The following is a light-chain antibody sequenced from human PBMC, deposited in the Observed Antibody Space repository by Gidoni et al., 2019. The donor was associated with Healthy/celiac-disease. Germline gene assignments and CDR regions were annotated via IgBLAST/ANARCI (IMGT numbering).Light chain of an antibody. CDR1: QSVSSSY. V-gene: IGKV3-20*01. J-gene: IGKJ1*01. CDR3: QQDGSSQT. CDR2: GAS. Sequence: ELVLTQSPGTLSLSSGERATLSCRASQSVSSSYLAWYQQKPGQAPRLLIYGASSRATGIPDRFSGSGSGTDFTLTISRLEPEDFAVYYCQQDGSSQTFGQGTKVEIK.